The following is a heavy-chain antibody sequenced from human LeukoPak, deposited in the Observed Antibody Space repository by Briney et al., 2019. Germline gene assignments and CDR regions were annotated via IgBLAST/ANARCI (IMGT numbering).Heavy chain of an antibody. CDR3: ARGLRSGSYVEGGY. CDR2: INAGNDNT. J-gene: IGHJ4*02. V-gene: IGHV1-3*01. Sequence: GASVKVSYKASGHTFTNYVMQWVRQAPGQRLEWMGWINAGNDNTKYSQKFQGRVTISRDTSASTAYMELSSLTSEDTAVYYCARGLRSGSYVEGGYWGQGTLVTVSS. CDR1: GHTFTNYV. D-gene: IGHD3-10*01.